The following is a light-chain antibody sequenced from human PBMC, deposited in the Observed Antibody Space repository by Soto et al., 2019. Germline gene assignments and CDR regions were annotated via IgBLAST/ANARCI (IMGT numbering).Light chain of an antibody. V-gene: IGLV5-45*01. CDR1: SGIDVASYT. CDR3: LIWHSSAYV. CDR2: YNSDSNK. J-gene: IGLJ1*01. Sequence: QLVLTQPASLSASPGASASLTCTLRSGIDVASYTIYWYQQKPGSPPQYLLRYNSDSNKHQGSGVSSRFSGSKDASANAGILLISGLQSEDEAVYYCLIWHSSAYVFGTGTKLTVL.